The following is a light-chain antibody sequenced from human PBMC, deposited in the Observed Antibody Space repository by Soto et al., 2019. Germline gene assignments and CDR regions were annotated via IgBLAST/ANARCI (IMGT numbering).Light chain of an antibody. J-gene: IGKJ1*01. CDR2: VAS. Sequence: EIVLTQSPGTLSLSPGERATLSCRASQSVSSSYLAWYQQKPGQAPRLLIYVASSRAPGIPDRFSGSGSGTDFTLTISRLEPNYFAVYYCQQYGSSPWTFGQGTKVEIK. CDR3: QQYGSSPWT. CDR1: QSVSSSY. V-gene: IGKV3-20*01.